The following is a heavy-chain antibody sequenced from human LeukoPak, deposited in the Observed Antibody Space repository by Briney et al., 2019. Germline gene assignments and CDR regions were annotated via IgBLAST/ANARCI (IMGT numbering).Heavy chain of an antibody. D-gene: IGHD3-3*01. CDR1: GYTFTSYG. Sequence: GASVKVSCKASGYTFTSYGISWVRQAPGQGLEWMGWISAYNGNTNYAQKLQGRVTMTTDTSTSTAYMELRSLRSDDTAVYYCARSARLMKGVVEVTALDDWGQGTLVTVSS. V-gene: IGHV1-18*01. CDR2: ISAYNGNT. CDR3: ARSARLMKGVVEVTALDD. J-gene: IGHJ4*02.